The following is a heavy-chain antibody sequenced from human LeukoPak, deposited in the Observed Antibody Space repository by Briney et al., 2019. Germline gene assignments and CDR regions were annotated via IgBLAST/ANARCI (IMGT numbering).Heavy chain of an antibody. CDR2: IDAGGNYI. V-gene: IGHV3-21*06. CDR3: ARDKGLAIRSYDI. Sequence: SCVASGFTFSTDSMNWVHQAPGKGLDWVAFIDAGGNYIQYADSVKGRFIISRDNAQNSLFLEVNSLRVEDTAVYYCARDKGLAIRSYDIWSQATMVTVSS. CDR1: GFTFSTDS. D-gene: IGHD3/OR15-3a*01. J-gene: IGHJ3*02.